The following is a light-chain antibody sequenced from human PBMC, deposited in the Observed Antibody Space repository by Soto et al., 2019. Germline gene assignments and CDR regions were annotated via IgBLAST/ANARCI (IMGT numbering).Light chain of an antibody. CDR1: QSFNSIY. CDR2: GAS. V-gene: IGKV3-20*01. Sequence: EIVLTQSPGTLSLSPGERATLSCRASQSFNSIYLAWYQQKPGLAPRLLIYGASSRATGIPDRFSGSGSGIDFTLTISRLEPEDFAVYYCHQYDSWTFGQGTKVDIK. J-gene: IGKJ1*01. CDR3: HQYDSWT.